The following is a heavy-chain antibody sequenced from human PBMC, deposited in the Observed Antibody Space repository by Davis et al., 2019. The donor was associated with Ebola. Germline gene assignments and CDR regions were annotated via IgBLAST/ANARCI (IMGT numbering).Heavy chain of an antibody. CDR1: GGSISSYY. J-gene: IGHJ4*02. D-gene: IGHD4-17*01. CDR3: ARGDYGDHFDY. V-gene: IGHV4-59*08. CDR2: IYYSGST. Sequence: GSLRLSCTVSGGSISSYYWSWIRQPPGKGLEWIGYIYYSGSTNYNPSLKSRVTISVDTSKNQFSLKLSSVTAADTAVYYYARGDYGDHFDYWGQGTLVTVSS.